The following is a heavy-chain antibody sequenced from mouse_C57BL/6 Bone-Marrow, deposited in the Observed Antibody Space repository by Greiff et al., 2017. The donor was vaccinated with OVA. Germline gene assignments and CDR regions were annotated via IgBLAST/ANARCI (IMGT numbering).Heavy chain of an antibody. CDR3: ARQLRLRYFDY. V-gene: IGHV1-64*01. Sequence: QVQLQQPGAELVKPGASVKLSCKASGYTFTSYWMHWVKQRPGQGLEWIGMIHPNSGSTNYNEKFKSKATLTVDKSSSTAYMQLSSLTSEDSAVYYCARQLRLRYFDYWGQGTTLTVSS. D-gene: IGHD3-2*02. CDR1: GYTFTSYW. J-gene: IGHJ2*01. CDR2: IHPNSGST.